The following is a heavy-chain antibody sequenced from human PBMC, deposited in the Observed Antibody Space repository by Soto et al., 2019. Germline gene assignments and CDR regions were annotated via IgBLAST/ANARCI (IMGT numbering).Heavy chain of an antibody. D-gene: IGHD2-15*01. J-gene: IGHJ4*02. CDR1: GFTFNTYA. CDR2: ISGSGGSP. CDR3: AKDAVVVVAAGDSFDN. Sequence: PGGSLRLSCAASGFTFNTYAMSLVRQAPGKGLECVSTISGSGGSPHYADSVKGRFTISRDNSKNTLYLQMHSLRVDDTAVYYCAKDAVVVVAAGDSFDNWGQGTQVTVSS. V-gene: IGHV3-23*01.